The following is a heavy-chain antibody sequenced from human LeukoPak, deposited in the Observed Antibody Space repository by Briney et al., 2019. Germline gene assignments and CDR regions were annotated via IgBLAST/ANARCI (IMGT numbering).Heavy chain of an antibody. CDR3: AREIFDGDYNYYYGMDV. Sequence: GGSLRLSCAASGFTFSHYAIHWVRQAPGKGLEWVAVISYDGSTKYYADSVKARFTISRDNSKNTLYLQMNSLRPDDTAVYYCAREIFDGDYNYYYGMDVWGQGTTVTVSS. D-gene: IGHD4-17*01. CDR2: ISYDGSTK. J-gene: IGHJ6*02. CDR1: GFTFSHYA. V-gene: IGHV3-30-3*01.